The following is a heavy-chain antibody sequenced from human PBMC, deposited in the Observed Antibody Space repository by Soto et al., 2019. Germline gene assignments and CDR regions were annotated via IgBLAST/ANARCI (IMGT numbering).Heavy chain of an antibody. CDR1: GFTFSSYA. CDR3: GGGCSRNDCNTNYYYYSARDV. J-gene: IGHJ6*02. CDR2: ISYYGRKK. D-gene: IGHD2-2*01. Sequence: GGSLRLSCAASGFTFSSYAMHWARQAPGKGLEWVAVISYYGRKKGYADSVKGRFTTPRDNSNNTVYLQMNGLRAEDTAVYYWGGGCSRNDCNTNYYYYSARDVWGHGTTVTVSS. V-gene: IGHV3-30*04.